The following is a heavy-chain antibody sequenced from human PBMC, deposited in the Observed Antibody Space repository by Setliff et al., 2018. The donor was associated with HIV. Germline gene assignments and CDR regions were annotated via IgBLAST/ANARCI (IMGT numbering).Heavy chain of an antibody. CDR3: TRDSGTESGHSTEEHFQH. CDR2: IRSNAYGGTT. Sequence: GSLRLSCTASGFTFGDYAMSWVRQAPGKGLEWVGFIRSNAYGGTTEYAASVKGRFTISRDDSKSIAYLQMNSLNTEDTAMYYCTRDSGTESGHSTEEHFQHWGQGTLVTVSS. J-gene: IGHJ1*01. V-gene: IGHV3-49*04. D-gene: IGHD3-3*01. CDR1: GFTFGDYA.